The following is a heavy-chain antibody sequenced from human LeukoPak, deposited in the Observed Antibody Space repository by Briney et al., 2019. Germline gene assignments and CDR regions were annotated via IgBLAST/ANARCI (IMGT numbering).Heavy chain of an antibody. V-gene: IGHV1-69*13. Sequence: SVKVSCKASGGTFSSYAISWVRQAPGQGLEWMRGIIPIFGTANYAQKFQGRVTITADESTSTAYMELSSLRSEDTAVYYCARDLGDRVLHDAFDIWGQGTMVTVSS. J-gene: IGHJ3*02. CDR3: ARDLGDRVLHDAFDI. CDR2: IIPIFGTA. D-gene: IGHD3-16*02. CDR1: GGTFSSYA.